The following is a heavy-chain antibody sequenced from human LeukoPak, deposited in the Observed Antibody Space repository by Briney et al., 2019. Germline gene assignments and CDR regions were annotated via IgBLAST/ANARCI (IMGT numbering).Heavy chain of an antibody. CDR2: ISGSGGST. CDR3: AKDLRRYCSSTSCSNWFDP. Sequence: GGSLRLSCAASGFTFSSYAMSWVRQAPGKGLEWVSAISGSGGSTYYADSVKGRFTISRDNSKNTLYLQMNSLRAEDTAVYYCAKDLRRYCSSTSCSNWFDPWGQGTLVTVSS. V-gene: IGHV3-23*01. J-gene: IGHJ5*02. D-gene: IGHD2-2*01. CDR1: GFTFSSYA.